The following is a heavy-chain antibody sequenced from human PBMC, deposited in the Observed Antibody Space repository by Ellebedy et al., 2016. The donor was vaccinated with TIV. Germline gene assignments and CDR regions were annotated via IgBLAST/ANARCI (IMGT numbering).Heavy chain of an antibody. D-gene: IGHD4-17*01. CDR1: GFTVSSNY. J-gene: IGHJ2*01. CDR3: VRVDGEPYWYFDL. V-gene: IGHV3-66*01. CDR2: IYSGGST. Sequence: GESLKISCAASGFTVSSNYMSWVRQAPGKGLEWIAVIYSGGSTDYADSVRGRFTISRDNAKNTLFLQMNSLRAEDTAVYYCVRVDGEPYWYFDLWGRGTLVTVSS.